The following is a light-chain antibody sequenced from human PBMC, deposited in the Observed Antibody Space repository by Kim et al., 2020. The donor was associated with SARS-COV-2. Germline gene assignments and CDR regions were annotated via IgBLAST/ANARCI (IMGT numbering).Light chain of an antibody. Sequence: DIKMTQSPSSLSASVGDRVTITCRASQSISTYLNWYQQKPGKAPKLLIYGASNLPSGVPSRFSGSGSETDFTLTISTLQPEDFGTYYCQQGYSTFGQGTKLEIK. CDR3: QQGYST. V-gene: IGKV1-39*01. CDR2: GAS. J-gene: IGKJ2*01. CDR1: QSISTY.